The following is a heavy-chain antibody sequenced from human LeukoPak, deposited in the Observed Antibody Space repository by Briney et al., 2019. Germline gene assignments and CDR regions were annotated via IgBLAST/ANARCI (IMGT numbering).Heavy chain of an antibody. J-gene: IGHJ6*03. Sequence: GSLRLSCAASGFTVSSNYMGWIRQPPGKGLEWIGSIYYSGSTYYNPSLKSRVTISVDTSKNQFSLKLSSVTAADTAVYYCAAGATYYYYYMDVWGKGTTVTVSS. CDR1: GFTVSSNY. D-gene: IGHD3-10*01. CDR2: IYYSGST. V-gene: IGHV4-39*07. CDR3: AAGATYYYYYMDV.